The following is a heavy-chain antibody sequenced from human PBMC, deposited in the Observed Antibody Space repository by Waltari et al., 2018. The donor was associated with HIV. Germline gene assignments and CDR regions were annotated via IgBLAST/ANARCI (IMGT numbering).Heavy chain of an antibody. Sequence: QVQLVQSGAEVKKPGASVKVSCKASGYTFTSYDINWVRQATGQGLEWIGWMNPNSGNTGYAQKFQGRVTMTRNTSISTAYMELSSLRSEDTAVYYCARGRSYDFWSGFTNVYYGMDVWGQGTTVTVSS. CDR1: GYTFTSYD. CDR2: MNPNSGNT. D-gene: IGHD3-3*01. J-gene: IGHJ6*02. V-gene: IGHV1-8*01. CDR3: ARGRSYDFWSGFTNVYYGMDV.